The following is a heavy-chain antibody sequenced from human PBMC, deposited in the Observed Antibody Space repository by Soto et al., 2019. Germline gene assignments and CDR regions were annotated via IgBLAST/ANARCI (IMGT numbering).Heavy chain of an antibody. V-gene: IGHV4-31*03. D-gene: IGHD3-16*01. CDR1: GGSISSGGYY. CDR3: ARVGVGTVDYFDY. Sequence: PSETLSLTCSVSGGSISSGGYYWSWIRQHPGKGLEWTGYIHYSGSTYYNPSLKSRVSISIDRSQNKFSLNLSSVTAADTAVYYCARVGVGTVDYFDYWGQGTLVTVSS. CDR2: IHYSGST. J-gene: IGHJ4*02.